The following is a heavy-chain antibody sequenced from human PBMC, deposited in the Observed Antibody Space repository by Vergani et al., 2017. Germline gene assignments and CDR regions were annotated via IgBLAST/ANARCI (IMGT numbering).Heavy chain of an antibody. J-gene: IGHJ6*02. CDR3: AKDISGWPAYNYYYCMDV. Sequence: EVQLVESGGVVVQPGGSLRLSCAASGFTFDDYTMHWVRQAPGKGLEWVSLISWDGGSTYYADSVKGRFTISRDNSKNSLYLQMNSLRTEDTALYYCAKDISGWPAYNYYYCMDVWGQGTTVTVSS. V-gene: IGHV3-43*01. CDR1: GFTFDDYT. D-gene: IGHD6-19*01. CDR2: ISWDGGST.